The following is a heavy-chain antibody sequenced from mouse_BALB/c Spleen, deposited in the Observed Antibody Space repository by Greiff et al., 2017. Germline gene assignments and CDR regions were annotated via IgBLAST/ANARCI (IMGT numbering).Heavy chain of an antibody. CDR1: GFTFSSFG. CDR3: ASWGNSRFAY. V-gene: IGHV5-17*02. CDR2: ISSGGSTI. D-gene: IGHD2-1*01. Sequence: EVHLVESGGGLVQPGGSRKLSCAASGFTFSSFGMHWVRQAPEKGLEWVAYISSGGSTIYYADTVKGRFTISRDNPKNTLFLQMTSLRSEDTAMYYCASWGNSRFAYWGQGTLVTVSA. J-gene: IGHJ3*01.